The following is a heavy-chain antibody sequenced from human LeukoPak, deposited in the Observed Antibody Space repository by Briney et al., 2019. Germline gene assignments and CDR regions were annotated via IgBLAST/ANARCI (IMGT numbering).Heavy chain of an antibody. V-gene: IGHV3-21*01. J-gene: IGHJ4*02. CDR1: GFTFSSYS. CDR2: ISSSSSYI. CDR3: AKTLIEYSVSSCYFDY. D-gene: IGHD6-6*01. Sequence: GGSLRLSCAASGFTFSSYSMNWVRQAPGKGLEWVSSISSSSSYIYYADSVKGRFTTSRDNSKNTLYLQMNSLRAEDTAVYYCAKTLIEYSVSSCYFDYWGQGTLVTVSS.